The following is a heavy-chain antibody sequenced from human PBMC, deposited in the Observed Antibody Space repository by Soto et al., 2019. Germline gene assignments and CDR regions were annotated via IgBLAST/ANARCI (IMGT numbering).Heavy chain of an antibody. J-gene: IGHJ5*02. CDR3: ARVNYYFWSGPYSAEPCSSNWFDP. CDR2: IYYSGST. CDR1: GGSISSYY. D-gene: IGHD3-3*01. Sequence: QVQLQESGPGLVKPSETLSLTCTVSGGSISSYYWSWIRQPPGKGLEWIGYIYYSGSTNYNPTLKSRVTISVDTSKNLFTLTLTSVTAADTDVYYCARVNYYFWSGPYSAEPCSSNWFDPWGQGTLVTVSA. V-gene: IGHV4-59*01.